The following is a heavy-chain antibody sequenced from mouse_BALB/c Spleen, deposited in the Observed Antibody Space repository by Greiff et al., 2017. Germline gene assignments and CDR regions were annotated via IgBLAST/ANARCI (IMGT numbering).Heavy chain of an antibody. CDR3: ARQGGNFPAWFAY. J-gene: IGHJ3*01. CDR1: GFTFSSYT. D-gene: IGHD2-1*01. CDR2: ISNGGGST. Sequence: EVKVVESGGGLVQPGGSLKLSCAASGFTFSSYTMSWVRQTPEKRLEWVAYISNGGGSTYYPDTVKGRFTISRDNANNTLYLQMSSLKSEDTAMYYCARQGGNFPAWFAYWGQGTLVTVSA. V-gene: IGHV5-12-2*01.